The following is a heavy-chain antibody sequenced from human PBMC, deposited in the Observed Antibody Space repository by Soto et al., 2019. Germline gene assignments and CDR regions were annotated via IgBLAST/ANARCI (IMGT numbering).Heavy chain of an antibody. Sequence: GGSLRLSCAASGFTFSSYAMSWVRQAPGKGLEWVSAISGSGGSTYYADSVKGRFTISRDNSKNTLYLQMNSLRAEDTAVYYCAKASRDLGWDIVVVGAFDIWGQGTMVTVSS. D-gene: IGHD2-2*01. CDR1: GFTFSSYA. CDR3: AKASRDLGWDIVVVGAFDI. V-gene: IGHV3-23*01. CDR2: ISGSGGST. J-gene: IGHJ3*02.